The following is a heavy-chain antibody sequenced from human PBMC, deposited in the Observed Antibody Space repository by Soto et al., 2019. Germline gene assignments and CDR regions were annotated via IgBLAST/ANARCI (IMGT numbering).Heavy chain of an antibody. V-gene: IGHV1-18*01. D-gene: IGHD5-18*01. CDR2: ISAYNGNT. CDR1: GYTFTSYG. CDR3: AIEGYSYGYVDI. J-gene: IGHJ3*02. Sequence: ASVKVSCKASGYTFTSYGISWLLQAPGQGLEWMGWISAYNGNTNYAQKLQGRVTMTTDTSTSTAYMELRSLRSDDTAVYYCAIEGYSYGYVDIWGQGTMVTVSS.